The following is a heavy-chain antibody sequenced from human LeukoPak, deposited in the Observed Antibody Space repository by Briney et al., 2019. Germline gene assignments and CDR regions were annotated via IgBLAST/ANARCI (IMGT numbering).Heavy chain of an antibody. CDR2: INPNSGGT. D-gene: IGHD6-19*01. J-gene: IGHJ5*02. CDR3: ARAQAVAAIRWFDP. Sequence: ASVKVSCKASGYTFTGYYMHWVRQAPGQGLEWMGWINPNSGGTNYAQKFQGRATMTRDTSISTAYMELSRLRSDDTAVYYCARAQAVAAIRWFDPWGQGTLVTVSS. V-gene: IGHV1-2*02. CDR1: GYTFTGYY.